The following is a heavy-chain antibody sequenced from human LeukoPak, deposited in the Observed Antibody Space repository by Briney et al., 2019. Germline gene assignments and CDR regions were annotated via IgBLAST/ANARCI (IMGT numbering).Heavy chain of an antibody. D-gene: IGHD2-2*02. CDR2: IIPIFGTA. CDR3: ARESSCSTSCYNAFDI. J-gene: IGHJ3*02. V-gene: IGHV1-69*13. CDR1: GGTFSSYA. Sequence: GASVRVSCKASGGTFSSYAISWVRQAPGQGLEWMGGIIPIFGTANYAQKFQGRVTITADESTSTAYMELSSLRSEDTAVYYCARESSCSTSCYNAFDIWGQGTMVTVSS.